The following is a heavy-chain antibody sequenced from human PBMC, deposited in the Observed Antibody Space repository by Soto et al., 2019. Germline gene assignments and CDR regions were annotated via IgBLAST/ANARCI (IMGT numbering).Heavy chain of an antibody. V-gene: IGHV2-70*04. CDR3: ARILGPYITMIVVVITTIFFDY. Sequence: SGPTLVNPTQTLTLTCTFSGFSLSTSGVAVGWIRQAPRKALEWLARIDWDDDKFYSTSLKTRLTISKDTSKNQVVLTMTNMDPVDTATYYCARILGPYITMIVVVITTIFFDYWGQGTLVTVSS. CDR1: GFSLSTSGVA. CDR2: IDWDDDK. J-gene: IGHJ4*02. D-gene: IGHD3-22*01.